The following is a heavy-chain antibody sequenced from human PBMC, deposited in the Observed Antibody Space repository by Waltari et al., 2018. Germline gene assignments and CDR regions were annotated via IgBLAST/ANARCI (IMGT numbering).Heavy chain of an antibody. Sequence: QVQLVQSGAEVKKPGASVKVSCKASGYTFTSYAMHWVRQAPGQRLEWMGWINAGNGNTKYSQEFQGRVTITRDTSASTAYMELSSLRSEDMAVYYCARAEYYYDSSGYYLSRDAFDIWGQGTMVTVSS. V-gene: IGHV1-3*03. J-gene: IGHJ3*02. CDR2: INAGNGNT. CDR3: ARAEYYYDSSGYYLSRDAFDI. D-gene: IGHD3-22*01. CDR1: GYTFTSYA.